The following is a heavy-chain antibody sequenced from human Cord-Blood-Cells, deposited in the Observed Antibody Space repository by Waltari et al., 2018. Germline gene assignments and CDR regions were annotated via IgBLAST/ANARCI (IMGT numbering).Heavy chain of an antibody. Sequence: EVQLVESGGGLVKPGGSLRLSCAASGFTFSSYSMTWVRQAPGKGLEWGSSICSSSSYIYYADSVKGRFTISRDNAKNSLYLQMNSLRAEDTAVYYCARPPSDRGSKYFQHWGQGTLVTVSS. D-gene: IGHD3-22*01. V-gene: IGHV3-21*01. J-gene: IGHJ1*01. CDR3: ARPPSDRGSKYFQH. CDR2: ICSSSSYI. CDR1: GFTFSSYS.